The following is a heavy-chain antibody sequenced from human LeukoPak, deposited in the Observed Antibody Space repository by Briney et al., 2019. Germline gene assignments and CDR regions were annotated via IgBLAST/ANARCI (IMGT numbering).Heavy chain of an antibody. D-gene: IGHD2-2*01. J-gene: IGHJ4*02. V-gene: IGHV3-53*01. CDR3: ARGLGYCTSTTCLLPFDY. CDR2: IYSGGST. Sequence: GSLRLSCAASGFTVSTYYMTWVRQAPGRGLECVSVIYSGGSTYYADSVKGRFTVSRDNSKNTLYLQMNSLRAEDTAMYYCARGLGYCTSTTCLLPFDYWGQGTLVTVSS. CDR1: GFTVSTYY.